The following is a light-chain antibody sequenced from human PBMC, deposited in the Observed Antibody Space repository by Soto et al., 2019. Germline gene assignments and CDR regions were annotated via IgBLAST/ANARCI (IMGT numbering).Light chain of an antibody. CDR3: LQDYNYPLT. Sequence: DIQMTQSPSTLSGSVGDRVTLTCRDSQTISSWLAWYQQKPGKAPKLLIYNASTLKSGVPSRFSGSGSGTDCTLTISSLQPEDFATYYCLQDYNYPLTLGQGTKLEIK. V-gene: IGKV1-5*03. CDR1: QTISSW. J-gene: IGKJ2*01. CDR2: NAS.